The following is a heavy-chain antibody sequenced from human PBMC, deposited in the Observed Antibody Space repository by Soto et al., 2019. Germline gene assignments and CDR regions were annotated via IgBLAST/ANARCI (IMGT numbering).Heavy chain of an antibody. CDR3: ARAGQKWYVEL. Sequence: QVQLVQSGAEVKKPGASVKVSCQASGYTFTSYYIHWVRQAPGQGLEWMGSINPNSGATYFAQKLQGWVTMSRDTSISTAYMELSRLRSDDTAVYYCARAGQKWYVELWGRGTLVTVSS. J-gene: IGHJ2*01. V-gene: IGHV1-2*04. CDR2: INPNSGAT. CDR1: GYTFTSYY.